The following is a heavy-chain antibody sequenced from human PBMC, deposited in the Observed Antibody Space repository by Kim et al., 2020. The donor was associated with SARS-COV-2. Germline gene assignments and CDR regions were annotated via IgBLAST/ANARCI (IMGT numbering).Heavy chain of an antibody. CDR1: GFTFSSYW. Sequence: GGSLRLSCAASGFTFSSYWMHWVRQVPGKGLVWVSRINSDGSITAYADSVRGRFTISRDNGKNTLFLQMNSLRADDTAVYYCMGAAAGSYWGQGTLVTVS. CDR2: INSDGSIT. D-gene: IGHD6-13*01. CDR3: MGAAAGSY. J-gene: IGHJ4*02. V-gene: IGHV3-74*01.